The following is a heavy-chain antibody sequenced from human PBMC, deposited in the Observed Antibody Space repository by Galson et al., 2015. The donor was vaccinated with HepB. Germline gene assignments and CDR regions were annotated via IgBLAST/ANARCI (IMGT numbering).Heavy chain of an antibody. V-gene: IGHV3-30*04. CDR3: ARAYDILTGPLGY. J-gene: IGHJ4*02. D-gene: IGHD3-9*01. CDR1: GFPFSSYA. CDR2: ISYDGSNK. Sequence: LRLSCAASGFPFSSYAMHWVRQAPGKGLEWVAVISYDGSNKYYADSVKGRFTISRDNSKNTLYLQMNSLRAEDTAVYYCARAYDILTGPLGYWGQGTLVTVSS.